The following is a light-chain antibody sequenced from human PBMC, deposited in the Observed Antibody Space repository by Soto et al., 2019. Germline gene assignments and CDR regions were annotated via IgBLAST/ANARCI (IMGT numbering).Light chain of an antibody. CDR2: KAS. Sequence: DIQMTQSPSTLSASVGDRVTITCRATQSIDILLAWYQQKPGKAPNLLIYKASILESGVPSRFSGSASGTEFTLTISSLQPDDFASYYCQQYYRSPWTFGQGTKVEIK. V-gene: IGKV1-5*03. J-gene: IGKJ1*01. CDR3: QQYYRSPWT. CDR1: QSIDIL.